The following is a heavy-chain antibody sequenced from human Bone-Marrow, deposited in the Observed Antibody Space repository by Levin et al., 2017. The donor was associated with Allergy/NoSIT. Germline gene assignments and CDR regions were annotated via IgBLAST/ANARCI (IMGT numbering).Heavy chain of an antibody. J-gene: IGHJ4*02. V-gene: IGHV4-30-2*01. CDR2: MYHSGTT. CDR3: ARVSRATVFDY. Sequence: SETLSLTCAVSGGPISGGGYSWSWIRQPPGKGLEWIGYMYHSGTTHYKPSLKSRATISVDKTTNQFSLNVTSATAADTAIYYCARVSRATVFDYWGQGILVTVSS. D-gene: IGHD4-11*01. CDR1: GGPISGGGYS.